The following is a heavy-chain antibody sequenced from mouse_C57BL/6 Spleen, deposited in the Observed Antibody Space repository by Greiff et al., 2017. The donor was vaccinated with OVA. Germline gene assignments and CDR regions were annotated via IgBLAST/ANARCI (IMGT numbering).Heavy chain of an antibody. CDR3: ARDGYDDGRAMDY. CDR1: GFTFSDYY. D-gene: IGHD2-2*01. J-gene: IGHJ4*01. CDR2: INYDGSST. Sequence: EVKLMESEGGLVQPGSSMKLSCTASGFTFSDYYMAWVRQVPEKGLEWVANINYDGSSTYYLDSLKSRFIISRDNAKNILYLQMSSLKSEDTATYYCARDGYDDGRAMDYWGQGTSVTVSS. V-gene: IGHV5-16*01.